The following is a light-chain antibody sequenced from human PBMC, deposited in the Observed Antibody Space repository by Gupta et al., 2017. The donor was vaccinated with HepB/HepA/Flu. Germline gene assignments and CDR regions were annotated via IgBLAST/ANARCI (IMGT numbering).Light chain of an antibody. J-gene: IGKJ1*01. CDR1: QSMNNK. Sequence: EIVMTKSPATLSVSPGERVTLSCRASQSMNNKLAWYQQRPGQAPRLLLYDVSTRVTGIPARFSGSGSGTEFTLTISSLQSEDFAVYYCQQYNNWPPWTFGQGTTVEMK. CDR2: DVS. V-gene: IGKV3-15*01. CDR3: QQYNNWPPWT.